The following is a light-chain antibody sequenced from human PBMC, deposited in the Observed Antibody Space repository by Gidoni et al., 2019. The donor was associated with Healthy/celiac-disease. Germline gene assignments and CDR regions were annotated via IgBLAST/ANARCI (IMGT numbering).Light chain of an antibody. V-gene: IGLV2-23*02. CDR2: EVS. J-gene: IGLJ3*02. Sequence: QSALTQLAPVSGSPGQSITISCTGTSSDVGSYNLVSWYQQHPGKAPKLMISEVSKRPSGVSNRFSGSKSGNTASLTISGLQAADEADYYCCSYAGSSTWVFGGGTKLTVL. CDR1: SSDVGSYNL. CDR3: CSYAGSSTWV.